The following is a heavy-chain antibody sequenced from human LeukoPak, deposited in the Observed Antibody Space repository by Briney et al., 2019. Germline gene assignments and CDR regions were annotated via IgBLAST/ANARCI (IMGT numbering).Heavy chain of an antibody. J-gene: IGHJ3*01. Sequence: SGGCLRLSCAAPGLTVSSNYMSWVRQAPGKGVEWVPVIYSGGNTYYADSVKGRFTISRDNSKNTLFLQMNSVRAEDTAVYYCPRDPTTDAFDLWGQGRLVTVSS. D-gene: IGHD4-17*01. CDR3: PRDPTTDAFDL. CDR1: GLTVSSNY. V-gene: IGHV3-66*01. CDR2: IYSGGNT.